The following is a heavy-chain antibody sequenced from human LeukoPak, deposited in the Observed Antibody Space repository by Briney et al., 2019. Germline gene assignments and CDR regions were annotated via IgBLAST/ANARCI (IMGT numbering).Heavy chain of an antibody. CDR2: IYHSGST. D-gene: IGHD3-3*01. V-gene: IGHV4-38-2*02. CDR1: GYSISSGYY. J-gene: IGHJ4*02. Sequence: SETLSLTCTVSGYSISSGYYWGWIRQPPGKGLEWIGSIYHSGSTYYNPSLKSRVTISVDTSKNQFSLKLSSVTAADTAVYYCARSARFLERLLEGEGSTDFDYWGQGTLVTVSS. CDR3: ARSARFLERLLEGEGSTDFDY.